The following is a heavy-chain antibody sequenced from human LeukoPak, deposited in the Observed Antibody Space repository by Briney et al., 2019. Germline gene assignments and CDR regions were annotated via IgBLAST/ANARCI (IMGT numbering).Heavy chain of an antibody. J-gene: IGHJ4*02. CDR1: GFTVSSNY. CDR3: ARDRYGSGSYYNIPSFDY. D-gene: IGHD3-10*01. V-gene: IGHV3-53*01. CDR2: IYSGGST. Sequence: LTGGSLRLSCAASGFTVSSNYMSWVRQAPGKGLEWVSVIYSGGSTYYADSVKGRFTISRDISKNTLYLQMNSLRAEDTAVYYCARDRYGSGSYYNIPSFDYWGQGTLVTVSS.